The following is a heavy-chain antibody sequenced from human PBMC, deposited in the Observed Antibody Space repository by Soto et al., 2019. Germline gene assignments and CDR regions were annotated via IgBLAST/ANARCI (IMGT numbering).Heavy chain of an antibody. J-gene: IGHJ4*02. D-gene: IGHD1-1*01. CDR3: ARGGYGDY. CDR1: GYAFTTYG. V-gene: IGHV1-18*01. Sequence: QVHLVQSGAEVKKPGASVKVSCKGSGYAFTTYGITWVRQAPGQGLEWMGWISAHNSNTNYGQKLLRRVTVTTDPSTRTAYMELSSLRSAGTAVSYCARGGYGDYWGQGALVTVSS. CDR2: ISAHNSNT.